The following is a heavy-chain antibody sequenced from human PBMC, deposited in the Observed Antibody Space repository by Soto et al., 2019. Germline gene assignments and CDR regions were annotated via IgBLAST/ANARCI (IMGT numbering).Heavy chain of an antibody. Sequence: SETLSLTCTVSGDSISAYSWSWVRQPPGKGLEWIGNIHYNGNTKYNPSLKSRVTMSVDTSKNQFSLRLIPVTAADTAIYFCAREGNLGRWVQPHDFWGQGTLVTVSS. V-gene: IGHV4-59*01. CDR2: IHYNGNT. J-gene: IGHJ4*02. CDR3: AREGNLGRWVQPHDF. CDR1: GDSISAYS. D-gene: IGHD1-1*01.